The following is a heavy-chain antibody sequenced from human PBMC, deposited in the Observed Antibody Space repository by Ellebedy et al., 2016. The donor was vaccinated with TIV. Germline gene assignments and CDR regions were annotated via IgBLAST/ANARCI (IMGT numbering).Heavy chain of an antibody. Sequence: SGPTLVXPTQTLTLTCTFSGFSLSTSGMCVSWIRQPPGKALEWLALIDWDDDKYYSTSLKTRLTISKDTSKNQVVLTMTNMDPVDTATYYCARIRSYRGGFDAFDIWGQGTMVTVSS. CDR3: ARIRSYRGGFDAFDI. V-gene: IGHV2-70*01. CDR2: IDWDDDK. CDR1: GFSLSTSGMC. D-gene: IGHD1-26*01. J-gene: IGHJ3*02.